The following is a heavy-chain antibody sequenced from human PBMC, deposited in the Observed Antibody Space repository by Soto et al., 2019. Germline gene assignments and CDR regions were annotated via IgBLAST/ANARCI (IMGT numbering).Heavy chain of an antibody. V-gene: IGHV3-33*01. Sequence: QVQLVESGGGVVQPGRSLRLSCAASGFTFSSYGMHWVRQAPGKGLEWVAVIWYDGSNKYYADSVKGRFTISRDNSKNTLYLQMNSVRAEDTAVYYCARVGLPYSSSRTHAFDIWGQGTMVTVSS. J-gene: IGHJ3*02. CDR3: ARVGLPYSSSRTHAFDI. CDR1: GFTFSSYG. CDR2: IWYDGSNK. D-gene: IGHD6-13*01.